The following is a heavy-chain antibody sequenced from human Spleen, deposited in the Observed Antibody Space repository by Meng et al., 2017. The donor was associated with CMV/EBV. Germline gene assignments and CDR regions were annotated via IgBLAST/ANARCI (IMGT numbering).Heavy chain of an antibody. CDR3: ARGGVAGLDY. J-gene: IGHJ4*02. V-gene: IGHV4-34*01. CDR2: INHSGST. CDR1: GGSFSGYY. D-gene: IGHD6-19*01. Sequence: QVQVQQWCAGLLKPSETLSLTCAVYGGSFSGYYWSGIRQPPWKGLEWIGEINHSGSTNYNPSLKIRVTISVDTSKNQFSLKLSSVTAADTAVYYCARGGVAGLDYWGQGTLVTVSS.